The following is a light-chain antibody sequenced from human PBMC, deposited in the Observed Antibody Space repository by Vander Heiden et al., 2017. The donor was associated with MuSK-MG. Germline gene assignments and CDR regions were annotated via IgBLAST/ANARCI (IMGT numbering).Light chain of an antibody. CDR1: QSVSNN. CDR3: QQYNNWPHS. V-gene: IGKV3-15*01. Sequence: IVITQSPATLPVSLGGRATLSCRASQSVSNNLAWYQQKPGQAPRLIIYGASTRASDIPARFSGSGSGTEFTFTISSLQSEDFAVYSCQQYNNWPHSFGQGTKVEIK. J-gene: IGKJ2*01. CDR2: GAS.